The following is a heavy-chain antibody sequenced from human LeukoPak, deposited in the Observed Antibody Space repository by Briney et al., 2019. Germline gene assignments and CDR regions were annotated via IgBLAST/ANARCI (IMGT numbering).Heavy chain of an antibody. J-gene: IGHJ4*02. CDR3: ARVPIVVVAATDYFDY. V-gene: IGHV4-34*01. D-gene: IGHD2-15*01. CDR2: INHSGST. Sequence: LEWIGEINHSGSTNYNPSLKSRVTISVDTSKNQFSLKLSSVTAADTAVYYCARVPIVVVAATDYFDYWGQGTLVTVSS.